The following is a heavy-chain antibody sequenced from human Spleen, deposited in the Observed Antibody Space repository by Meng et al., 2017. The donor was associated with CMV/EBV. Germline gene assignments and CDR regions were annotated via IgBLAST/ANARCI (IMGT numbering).Heavy chain of an antibody. D-gene: IGHD6-6*01. CDR2: ISSSSSYI. V-gene: IGHV3-21*01. J-gene: IGHJ4*02. CDR3: ARDYVSIAYDY. CDR1: GFTFSSYS. Sequence: CAASGFTFSSYSMNWVRQAPGKGLEWVSSISSSSSYIYYADSVKGRFTISRDNAKNSLYLQMNSLRAEDTAVYYCARDYVSIAYDYWGQGTLVTVSS.